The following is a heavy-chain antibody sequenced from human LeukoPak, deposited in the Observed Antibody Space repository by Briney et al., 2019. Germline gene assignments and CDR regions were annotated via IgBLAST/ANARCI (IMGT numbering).Heavy chain of an antibody. CDR3: ARVDDSSGPEGAFDI. Sequence: GGSLRLSCAASGFTFSSYSMNWVRQAPGKGLEWVSSISSSSSYIYYADSVKGRFTISRDNAKNSLYLQMNSLRAEDTAVYYCARVDDSSGPEGAFDIWGQGTMVTVSS. CDR2: ISSSSSYI. J-gene: IGHJ3*02. V-gene: IGHV3-21*01. CDR1: GFTFSSYS. D-gene: IGHD3-22*01.